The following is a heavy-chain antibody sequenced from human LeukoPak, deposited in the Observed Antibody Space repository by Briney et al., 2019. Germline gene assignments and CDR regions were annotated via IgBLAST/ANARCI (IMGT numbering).Heavy chain of an antibody. CDR2: IYPGDSDT. CDR1: GYSFTSYW. CDR3: ARHEAGPYFDY. V-gene: IGHV5-51*01. D-gene: IGHD6-13*01. J-gene: IGHJ4*02. Sequence: GESLKISCKGSGYSFTSYWIGWVRQMPGKGLECMGIIYPGDSDTRYSPSFQGQVTISADRSISTAYLQGSSLKASDTAMYYCARHEAGPYFDYWGQGTLVTVSS.